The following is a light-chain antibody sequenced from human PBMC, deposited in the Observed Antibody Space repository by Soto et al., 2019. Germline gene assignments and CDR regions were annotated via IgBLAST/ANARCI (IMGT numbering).Light chain of an antibody. CDR3: QQYGDSPRT. J-gene: IGKJ1*01. CDR1: RSLSSGY. CDR2: DAS. V-gene: IGKV3-20*01. Sequence: IVLMQSPGTLSLSPGERATLSCRASRSLSSGYLAWYQQKPGQAPRLLFYDASRRATGTPDRFSVSGSGTDFTLTISRLEPEDFAVYYCQQYGDSPRTFGQGTKVDIK.